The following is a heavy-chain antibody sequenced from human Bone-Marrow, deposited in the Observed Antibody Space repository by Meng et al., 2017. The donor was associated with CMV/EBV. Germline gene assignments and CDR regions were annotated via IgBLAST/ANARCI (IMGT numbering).Heavy chain of an antibody. D-gene: IGHD3-10*01. Sequence: GESLKISCAASGFTFSSYSMNWVRQAPGKGLEWVSAISGSGGSTYYADSVKGRFTISRDNSKNTLYLQMNSLRAEDTAVYYCAKETRGSIDYWGQGTLVTVSS. J-gene: IGHJ4*02. CDR3: AKETRGSIDY. CDR1: GFTFSSYS. CDR2: ISGSGGST. V-gene: IGHV3-23*01.